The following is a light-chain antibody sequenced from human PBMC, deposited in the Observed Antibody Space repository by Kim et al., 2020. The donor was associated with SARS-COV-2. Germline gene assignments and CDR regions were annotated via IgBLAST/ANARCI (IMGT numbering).Light chain of an antibody. CDR3: QQSDVTPYT. CDR2: AAS. CDR1: QTIGKY. Sequence: SASVGDRVTITGRASQTIGKYLNWYQQNPGKAPKLLIYAASTLQSGVPSRFSGSGAGTDFTLTISNLQPGDSATYYCQQSDVTPYTFGQGTKREI. V-gene: IGKV1-39*01. J-gene: IGKJ2*01.